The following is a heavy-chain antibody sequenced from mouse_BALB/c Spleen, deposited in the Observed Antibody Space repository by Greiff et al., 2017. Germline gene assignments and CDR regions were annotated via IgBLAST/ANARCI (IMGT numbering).Heavy chain of an antibody. V-gene: IGHV7-3*02. Sequence: DVHLVESGGGLVQPGGSLRLSCATSGFTFTDYYMSWVRQPPGKALEWLGFIRNKANGYTTEYSASVKGRFTISRDNSQSILYLQMNTLRAEDSATYYCARGYDYDGGLYYFDYWGQGTTLTVSS. J-gene: IGHJ2*01. CDR3: ARGYDYDGGLYYFDY. CDR1: GFTFTDYY. D-gene: IGHD2-4*01. CDR2: IRNKANGYTT.